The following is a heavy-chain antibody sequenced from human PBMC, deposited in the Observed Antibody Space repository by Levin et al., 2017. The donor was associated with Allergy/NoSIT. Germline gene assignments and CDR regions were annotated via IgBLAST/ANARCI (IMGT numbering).Heavy chain of an antibody. V-gene: IGHV3-23*01. CDR2: ITSSGYIT. J-gene: IGHJ4*02. CDR3: AKDLDYYDGSGYDS. CDR1: GFTFSDYA. D-gene: IGHD3-22*01. Sequence: GESLKISCAASGFTFSDYAMXWXRXXXXKGLEWVSSITSSGYITYLADSLKGRFTISRDNSRYTLFLEMSSMRADDTAVYYCAKDLDYYDGSGYDSWGQGTLVTVSS.